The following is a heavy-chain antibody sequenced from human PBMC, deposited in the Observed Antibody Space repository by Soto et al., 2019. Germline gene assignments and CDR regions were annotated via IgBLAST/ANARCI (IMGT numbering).Heavy chain of an antibody. V-gene: IGHV4-59*01. Sequence: PSETLSLTCTVSGGSISSYYWNWIRQPPGKGLEWIGYMYYSGISNYNPSLKSRVSISVDTSKNQFSLKLSSVTAADTAVYYCAGLQINYYYMDVWGKGTTVTVSS. CDR2: MYYSGIS. D-gene: IGHD1-1*01. J-gene: IGHJ6*03. CDR1: GGSISSYY. CDR3: AGLQINYYYMDV.